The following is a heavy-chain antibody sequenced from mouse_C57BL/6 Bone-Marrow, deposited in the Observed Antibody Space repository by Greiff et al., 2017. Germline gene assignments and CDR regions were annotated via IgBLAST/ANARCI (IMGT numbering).Heavy chain of an antibody. J-gene: IGHJ4*01. CDR2: IRSKSNNYAT. D-gene: IGHD1-1*01. Sequence: EVQLVESGGGLVQPKGSLKLSCAASGFSFNTYAMNWVRQAPGKGLEWVARIRSKSNNYATYYADSVKDRFTISRDDSESMLYLQMNNLKTEDTAMYYCVRHGDYDYYGSIYAMDYWGQGTSVTVSS. CDR3: VRHGDYDYYGSIYAMDY. V-gene: IGHV10-1*01. CDR1: GFSFNTYA.